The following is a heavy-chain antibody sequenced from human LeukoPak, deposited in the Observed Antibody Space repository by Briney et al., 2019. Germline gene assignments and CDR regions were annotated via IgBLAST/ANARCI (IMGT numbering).Heavy chain of an antibody. CDR3: ARDPTPVEMATGFDP. Sequence: ASVRVSCKASGGTFSSYAISWVRQAPGQGLEWMGGIIPIFGTANYAQKFQGRVTITADESTSTAYMELSSLRSEDTAVYYCARDPTPVEMATGFDPWGQGTLVTVSS. D-gene: IGHD5-24*01. V-gene: IGHV1-69*01. CDR2: IIPIFGTA. CDR1: GGTFSSYA. J-gene: IGHJ5*02.